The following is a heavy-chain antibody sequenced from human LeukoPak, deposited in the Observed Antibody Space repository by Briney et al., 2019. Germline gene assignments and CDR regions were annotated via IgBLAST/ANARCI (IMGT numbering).Heavy chain of an antibody. CDR2: IRRNTYGGTT. CDR1: GFTFGDYA. Sequence: GGSLRLSCTASGFTFGDYALSWGRQAPGKGLEWVGFIRRNTYGGTTEYAASVKGRFTISRDDSKSIAYLQMNSLKTEDTSVYYCATLRGGTYYTFDYWGQGTLVTVSS. V-gene: IGHV3-49*04. D-gene: IGHD1-26*01. J-gene: IGHJ4*02. CDR3: ATLRGGTYYTFDY.